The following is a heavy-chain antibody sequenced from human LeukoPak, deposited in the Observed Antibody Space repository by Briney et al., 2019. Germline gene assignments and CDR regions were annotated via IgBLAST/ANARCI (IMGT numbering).Heavy chain of an antibody. J-gene: IGHJ4*02. CDR3: ARVKAWELSFDY. V-gene: IGHV1-2*02. Sequence: ASMKVSCKASGYTFTDYYMHWVRQAPGQGLEWMGWINPNTGGTHYAQKIQDRVSMTRDTSITTVYMELSSLRSDDTAVYYCARVKAWELSFDYWGQGTLVTVSS. CDR1: GYTFTDYY. CDR2: INPNTGGT. D-gene: IGHD1-26*01.